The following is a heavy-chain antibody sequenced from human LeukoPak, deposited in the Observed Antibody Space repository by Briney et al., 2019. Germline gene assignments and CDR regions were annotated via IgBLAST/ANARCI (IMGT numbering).Heavy chain of an antibody. V-gene: IGHV3-53*01. D-gene: IGHD3-22*01. CDR3: ARGLYYYGSSSGYLYY. Sequence: PGGSLRLSCAASGFTFSSYSMNWVRQAPGKGLEWVSVIYSGGSTYYADSVKGRFTISRDNSKNTLYLQMNSLRADDTAVYYCARGLYYYGSSSGYLYYWGQGTLVTVSS. CDR2: IYSGGST. J-gene: IGHJ4*02. CDR1: GFTFSSYS.